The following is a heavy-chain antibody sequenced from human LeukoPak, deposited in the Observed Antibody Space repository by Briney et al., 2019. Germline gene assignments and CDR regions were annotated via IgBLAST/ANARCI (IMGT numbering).Heavy chain of an antibody. CDR1: GFTFSDYY. D-gene: IGHD2-21*02. CDR2: ISSSGSTI. V-gene: IGHV3-11*01. Sequence: GGSLRLSCAASGFTFSDYYMSWIRQAPGKGLEWVSYISSSGSTIYYADSVKGRFTISRDNAKNSLYLQMNSLRAEDTAVYYCARGFTVVTRKMAFDIWGQGTMVTVSS. J-gene: IGHJ3*02. CDR3: ARGFTVVTRKMAFDI.